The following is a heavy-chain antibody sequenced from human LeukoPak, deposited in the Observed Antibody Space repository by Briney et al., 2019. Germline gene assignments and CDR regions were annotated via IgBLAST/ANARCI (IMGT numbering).Heavy chain of an antibody. Sequence: GGSLRLSCAASGFTFISYSMNWVRQAPGKGLEWVSSISSSSSYIYYADSVKGRFTISRDNAKNSLYLQMNSLRAEDKAVYYCARHAGLRFLEWLLPTDYWAQGTLVAVSS. V-gene: IGHV3-21*01. J-gene: IGHJ4*02. CDR1: GFTFISYS. CDR2: ISSSSSYI. CDR3: ARHAGLRFLEWLLPTDY. D-gene: IGHD3-3*01.